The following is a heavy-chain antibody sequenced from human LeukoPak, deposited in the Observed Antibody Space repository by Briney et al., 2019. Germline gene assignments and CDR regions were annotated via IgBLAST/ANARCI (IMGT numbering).Heavy chain of an antibody. J-gene: IGHJ4*02. CDR1: GFAFSTYT. V-gene: IGHV3-21*06. D-gene: IGHD3-22*01. CDR3: LRGDSRDF. Sequence: GGSLGLSCAACGFAFSTYTMNWARQSPGKGLEWVASINSGGTTTHYADSVKGRLTISRDNAQNVLYLQMNGLRADDAAVYYCLRGDSRDFWGQGTLVTVSS. CDR2: INSGGTTT.